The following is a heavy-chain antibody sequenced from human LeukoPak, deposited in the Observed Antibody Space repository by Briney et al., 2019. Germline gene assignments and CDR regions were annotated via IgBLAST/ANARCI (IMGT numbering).Heavy chain of an antibody. CDR3: AKARGLIGGAFDI. Sequence: PGGSLRLSCAASGFTFDDYIMHWVRQAPGKGLEWVSLVSWDGDTTYYADSVKGRFTISRDNSNNSLYLQMNSLRTEDTALYYCAKARGLIGGAFDIWGQGTMVIVSS. D-gene: IGHD3-22*01. CDR1: GFTFDDYI. V-gene: IGHV3-43*01. CDR2: VSWDGDTT. J-gene: IGHJ3*02.